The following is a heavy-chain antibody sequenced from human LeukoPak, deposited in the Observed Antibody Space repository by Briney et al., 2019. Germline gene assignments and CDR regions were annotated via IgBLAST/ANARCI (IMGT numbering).Heavy chain of an antibody. D-gene: IGHD4-17*01. CDR3: ARRGESASYGDYRFDY. CDR2: IRDSGSST. J-gene: IGHJ4*02. CDR1: GFTFSSYA. Sequence: GGSLRLSCAASGFTFSSYAMSWVRQAPGKGLEWVSAIRDSGSSTHYADSVKGRFTTSRDNSKNTLFLQMNSLRAEDTAVYYCARRGESASYGDYRFDYWGQGTLVTVSS. V-gene: IGHV3-23*01.